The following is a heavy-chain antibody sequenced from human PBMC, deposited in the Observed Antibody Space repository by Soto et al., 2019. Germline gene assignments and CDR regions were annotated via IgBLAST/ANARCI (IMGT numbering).Heavy chain of an antibody. CDR2: IHPCDTIT. CDR1: VYSFTSYC. J-gene: IGHJ1*01. CDR3: ARSRTYGGNSFAD. D-gene: IGHD2-21*01. Sequence: VESLKISCKASVYSFTSYCIGWVRQMPVKGLEWRGIIHPCDTITRYSPSSQGQVTISADKSTNTAYLQWSSPKASDTAIYYGARSRTYGGNSFADWAQGTMVTVSS. V-gene: IGHV5-51*01.